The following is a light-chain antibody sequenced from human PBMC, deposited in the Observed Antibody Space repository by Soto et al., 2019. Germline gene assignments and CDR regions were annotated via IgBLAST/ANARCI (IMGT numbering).Light chain of an antibody. CDR2: NND. CDR3: EALDGSLYGAV. Sequence: QSVLTQPPSASGTPGQRVTISCSGSSSNIGANPINWYQQLPGTAPKLLIYNNDQRPSGVPDRFSASKSGTSASLAISGLQSEDEADYYCEALDGSLYGAVLGGGTKLTVL. J-gene: IGLJ2*01. V-gene: IGLV1-44*01. CDR1: SSNIGANP.